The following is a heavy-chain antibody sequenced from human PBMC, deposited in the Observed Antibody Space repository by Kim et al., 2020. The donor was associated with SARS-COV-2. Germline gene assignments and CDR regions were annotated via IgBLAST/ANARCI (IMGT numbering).Heavy chain of an antibody. V-gene: IGHV4-59*09. J-gene: IGHJ4*02. CDR3: ARGWLGYFDY. D-gene: IGHD3-22*01. Sequence: TTYNPSLKSRVSISVDTSKSHFSLKLSSVTAADTAVYYCARGWLGYFDYWGQGTLVTVSS. CDR2: T.